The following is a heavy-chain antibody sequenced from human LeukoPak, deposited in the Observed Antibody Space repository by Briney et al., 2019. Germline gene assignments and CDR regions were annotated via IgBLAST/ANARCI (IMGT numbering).Heavy chain of an antibody. CDR1: GFTFSNAW. J-gene: IGHJ4*02. V-gene: IGHV3-15*01. CDR2: IKSKTDGGTT. D-gene: IGHD5-12*01. Sequence: GGSLRLSCAASGFTFSNAWMSWVRKAPGKGLEWVARIKSKTDGGTTDYAAPVKGRFTISRDDSKNTLYLQMNSLKTEDTAVYYCTRGDSGYDFVDYWGQGTLVTVSS. CDR3: TRGDSGYDFVDY.